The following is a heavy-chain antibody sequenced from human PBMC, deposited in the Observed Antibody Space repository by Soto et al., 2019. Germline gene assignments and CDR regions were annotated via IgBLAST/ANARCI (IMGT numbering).Heavy chain of an antibody. Sequence: EVQLVESGGGLVQPGGSLRLSCAASGFTFSYYSMNWVRQAPGRGLEWISHISGSGSTIHYADSVKGRFTISRDNAKNSLFLQMNSLRDEDTAVYYCAREHWVDYWGQEPWSPSPQ. CDR2: ISGSGSTI. CDR3: AREHWVDY. J-gene: IGHJ5*01. CDR1: GFTFSYYS. V-gene: IGHV3-48*02.